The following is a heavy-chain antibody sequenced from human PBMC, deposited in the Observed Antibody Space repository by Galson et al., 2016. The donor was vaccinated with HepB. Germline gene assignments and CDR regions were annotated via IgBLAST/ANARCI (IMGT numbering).Heavy chain of an antibody. J-gene: IGHJ6*02. CDR1: GFTFSSYG. CDR3: AKDERGSYYYYGMDV. D-gene: IGHD1-26*01. Sequence: SLRLSCAASGFTFSSYGMHWVRQAPGKGLEWVALISYDANNKYYADSVKGRFTISRDNSKNTLYLEMNSLRAEDTAVYYCAKDERGSYYYYGMDVWGQGTTVTGS. V-gene: IGHV3-30*18. CDR2: ISYDANNK.